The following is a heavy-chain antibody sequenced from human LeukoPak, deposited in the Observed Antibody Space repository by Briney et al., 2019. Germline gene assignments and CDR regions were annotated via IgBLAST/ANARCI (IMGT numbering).Heavy chain of an antibody. J-gene: IGHJ4*02. Sequence: PGGSLRLSCEASGFTFSGHWMSWVRQAPGKGLEWVANINQGGSDKYYVDSVKGRFTISRDNANNLLYLQMNSLRGEDTAVCYCRRDRSRAEDDWGQGTLVTVSS. V-gene: IGHV3-7*01. CDR3: RRDRSRAEDD. D-gene: IGHD1-14*01. CDR1: GFTFSGHW. CDR2: INQGGSDK.